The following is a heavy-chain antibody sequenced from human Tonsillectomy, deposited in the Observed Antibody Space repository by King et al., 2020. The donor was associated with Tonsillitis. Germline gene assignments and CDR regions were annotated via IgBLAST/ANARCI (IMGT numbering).Heavy chain of an antibody. D-gene: IGHD3-9*01. V-gene: IGHV3-48*04. CDR3: VRDHDWAFDC. J-gene: IGHJ4*02. Sequence: VQLVESGGGLVQPGGSLRLSCAASGFTFSTYPMNWVRQAPGKGLEWISHIRDSGSTFYNADSVQGRFTISRDNAKNSLYLQMNSLRAEDTAVYYCVRDHDWAFDCWGQGTLVTVSS. CDR1: GFTFSTYP. CDR2: IRDSGSTF.